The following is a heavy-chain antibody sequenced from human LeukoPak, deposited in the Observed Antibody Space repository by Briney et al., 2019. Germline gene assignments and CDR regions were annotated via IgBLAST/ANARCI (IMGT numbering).Heavy chain of an antibody. CDR3: ARDSLPYDILTGSWFDP. J-gene: IGHJ5*02. Sequence: ASVKVSCKASGYTFTGYYMHWVRQAPGQGLEWMGGINPNSGGTNYAQKFQGRVTMTRDTSISTAYMELSRLRSDDTAVYYCARDSLPYDILTGSWFDPWGQGTLVTVSS. D-gene: IGHD3-9*01. CDR2: INPNSGGT. V-gene: IGHV1-2*02. CDR1: GYTFTGYY.